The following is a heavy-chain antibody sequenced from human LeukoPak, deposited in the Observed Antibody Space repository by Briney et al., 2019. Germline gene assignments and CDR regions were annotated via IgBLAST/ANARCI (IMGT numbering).Heavy chain of an antibody. CDR1: GFIFGDYN. D-gene: IGHD3-16*01. Sequence: GGSLRLSCAASGFIFGDYNMNWVRQAPGKGLEWVSYISSGGSTIYYADSVKGRFTISRDNARNSLYLQMNGLTDEDTAVYYCARDMTYYYGMDVWGQGTTVTVSS. V-gene: IGHV3-48*02. J-gene: IGHJ6*02. CDR3: ARDMTYYYGMDV. CDR2: ISSGGSTI.